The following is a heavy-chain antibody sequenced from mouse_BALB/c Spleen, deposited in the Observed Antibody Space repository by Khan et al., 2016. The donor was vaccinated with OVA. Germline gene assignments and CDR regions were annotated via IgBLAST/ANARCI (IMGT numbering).Heavy chain of an antibody. Sequence: EVKLMESGGGLVQPGGSRKLSCAASGFTFNSYGMHWIRQAPEQGLEWVAYISGDSNTIHYADTVKGRFTISRDNPTNTLFLQITSLMSEDTAMYYCATVYFSGYFCDYWGPGTTLTVS. J-gene: IGHJ2*01. CDR3: ATVYFSGYFCDY. CDR1: GFTFNSYG. D-gene: IGHD1-1*01. V-gene: IGHV5-17*02. CDR2: ISGDSNTI.